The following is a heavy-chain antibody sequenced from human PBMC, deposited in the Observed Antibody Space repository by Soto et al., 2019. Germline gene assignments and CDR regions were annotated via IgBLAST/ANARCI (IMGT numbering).Heavy chain of an antibody. Sequence: SETLSLTCTVSGGSMRNYFWTWIRQPPGKGLEWIGYIHYSGTTSFFPSYNPSLRSRVTISENTSKNQFSLKLLSVTTADTAVYFCAAGEASSRNLAPYYLDFWGQGTLVTVSS. V-gene: IGHV4-59*01. D-gene: IGHD6-13*01. CDR1: GGSMRNYF. CDR3: AAGEASSRNLAPYYLDF. J-gene: IGHJ4*02. CDR2: IHYSGTT.